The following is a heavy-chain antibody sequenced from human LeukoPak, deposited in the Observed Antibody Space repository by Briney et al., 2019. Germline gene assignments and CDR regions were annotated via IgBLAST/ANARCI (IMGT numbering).Heavy chain of an antibody. Sequence: PGGSLRLSCAASGFTFSSYWMHWVRQAPGKGLVWVSRINSDGSSTNYADSVKGRFTISRDNAKNTLYLQMNSLRAEDTAVYYCARAATERYYYGMDVWGQGTTVTVSS. J-gene: IGHJ6*02. CDR1: GFTFSSYW. CDR3: ARAATERYYYGMDV. V-gene: IGHV3-74*01. CDR2: INSDGSST. D-gene: IGHD6-25*01.